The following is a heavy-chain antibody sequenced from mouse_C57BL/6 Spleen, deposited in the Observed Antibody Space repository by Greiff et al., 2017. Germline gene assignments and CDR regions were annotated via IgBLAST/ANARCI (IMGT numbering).Heavy chain of an antibody. CDR2: IRSKSSNYAT. CDR1: GFTFNTYA. CDR3: VRGDYYFDY. V-gene: IGHV10-3*01. Sequence: EVKLMESGGGLVQPKGSLKLSCAASGFTFNTYAMHWVRQAPGKGLEWVACIRSKSSNYATYYADSVKDRFTISRDDSQSMLYLQMNNLKTEDTAMYYCVRGDYYFDYWGQGTTLTVSS. J-gene: IGHJ2*01.